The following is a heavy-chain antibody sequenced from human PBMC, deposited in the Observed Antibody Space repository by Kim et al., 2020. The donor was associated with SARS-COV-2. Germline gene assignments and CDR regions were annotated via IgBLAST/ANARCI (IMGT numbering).Heavy chain of an antibody. D-gene: IGHD6-19*01. CDR3: ARHGIAVAGPEGPFDY. V-gene: IGHV4-39*01. J-gene: IGHJ4*02. CDR1: GGSISSSSYY. Sequence: SETLSLTCTVSGGSISSSSYYWGWIRQPPGKGLEWIGSIYYSGSTYYNPSLKSRVTISVDTSKNQFSLKLSSVTAADTAVYYCARHGIAVAGPEGPFDYWGQGTLVTVSS. CDR2: IYYSGST.